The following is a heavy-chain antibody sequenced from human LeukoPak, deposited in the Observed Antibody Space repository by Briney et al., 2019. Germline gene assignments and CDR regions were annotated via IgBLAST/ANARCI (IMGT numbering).Heavy chain of an antibody. CDR2: INPNSGGT. CDR1: GFTFTGYY. CDR3: ASGHNWNDASSNFDY. J-gene: IGHJ4*02. Sequence: GASVKVSCKASGFTFTGYYMHWVRQAPGQGLEWMGWINPNSGGTNYAQTFQGRVTMTRDTSISTAYMELSRLRSDDTAVYYCASGHNWNDASSNFDYWGQGTLVTVSS. V-gene: IGHV1-2*02. D-gene: IGHD1-20*01.